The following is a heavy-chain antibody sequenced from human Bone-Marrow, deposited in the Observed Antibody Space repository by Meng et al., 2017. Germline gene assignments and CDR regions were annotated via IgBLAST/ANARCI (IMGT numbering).Heavy chain of an antibody. CDR3: ARWAPSSRTFDY. Sequence: QAQLQESGPGLVTPSQTLSLTCTVSGGFSSSGGYYWSWIRQHPGKGLEWIGYIYYSGSTYYNPSLKSLVTISVDTSKNQFSLKLSSVTAADTAVYYCARWAPSSRTFDYWGQGTLVTASS. V-gene: IGHV4-31*01. CDR2: IYYSGST. CDR1: GGFSSSGGYY. J-gene: IGHJ4*02. D-gene: IGHD6-13*01.